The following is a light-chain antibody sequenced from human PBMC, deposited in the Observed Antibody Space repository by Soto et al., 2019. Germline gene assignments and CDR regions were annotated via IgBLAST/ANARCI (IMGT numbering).Light chain of an antibody. CDR3: QQRSNWPLT. CDR1: QSVSSSY. V-gene: IGKV3D-20*02. CDR2: DAS. Sequence: EIVMTQSPATLSLSPGARAPLSCRASQSVSSSYLAWYQQKPGQAPRLLIYDASNRATGIPARFSGSGSGTDFTLTISSLEPEDFAVYYCQQRSNWPLTFGGGTKVDIK. J-gene: IGKJ4*01.